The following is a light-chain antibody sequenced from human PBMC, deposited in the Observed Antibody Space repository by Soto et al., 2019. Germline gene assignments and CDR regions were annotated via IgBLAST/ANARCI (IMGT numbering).Light chain of an antibody. CDR2: AAS. CDR1: QSISSY. V-gene: IGKV1-39*01. Sequence: DIQMTQSPSFLSASVGDRVTITCRASQSISSYLNWYQQKPGKAPKLLIYAASSLQSGVPSRFSGSGSGTDFTLTISSLQPEDFATYYCQQSYSTLPITFGQGTQLEIK. CDR3: QQSYSTLPIT. J-gene: IGKJ5*01.